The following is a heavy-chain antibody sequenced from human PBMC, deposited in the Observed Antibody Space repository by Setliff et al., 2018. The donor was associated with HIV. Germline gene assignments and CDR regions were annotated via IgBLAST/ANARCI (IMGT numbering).Heavy chain of an antibody. CDR3: ARGHCSGTNCYGVDYYGMDV. CDR2: IYHTGIT. D-gene: IGHD2-2*01. Sequence: PLETLSLTCTVSGGSVTSYYWSWIRQSPEKGLEWIGYIYHTGITNYNPSLKSRLSTSIDTSKNQFSLSLRSVTAADTAVYYCARGHCSGTNCYGVDYYGMDVWGQGTTVTVSS. J-gene: IGHJ6*02. V-gene: IGHV4-59*02. CDR1: GGSVTSYY.